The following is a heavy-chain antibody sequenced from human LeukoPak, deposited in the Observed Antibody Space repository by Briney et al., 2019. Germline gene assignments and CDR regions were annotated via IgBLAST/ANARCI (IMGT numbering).Heavy chain of an antibody. V-gene: IGHV4-34*01. D-gene: IGHD6-13*01. CDR3: ARGSRRGYIAAAGTPFDY. CDR2: INHSGST. CDR1: GGSFSGSY. Sequence: PSETLSLTCAVYGGSFSGSYWSWIRQPPGKGREWIGEINHSGSTNYNPSLKSRVTISVDTSKNQFSLKLSSVTAADTAVYYCARGSRRGYIAAAGTPFDYWGQGTLVTVSS. J-gene: IGHJ4*02.